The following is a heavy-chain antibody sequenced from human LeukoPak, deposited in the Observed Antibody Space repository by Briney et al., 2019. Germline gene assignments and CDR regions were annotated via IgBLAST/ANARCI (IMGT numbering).Heavy chain of an antibody. D-gene: IGHD1-26*01. CDR3: ARSLQRLLADSGSYYDY. CDR1: GYTFTSYY. V-gene: IGHV1-2*02. Sequence: ASVKVSCKASGYTFTSYYMHWVRQAPGQGLEWMGWINPNSGGTNYAQKFQGRVTMTRDTSISTAYMELSRLRSDDTAVYYCARSLQRLLADSGSYYDYWGQGTLVTVSS. J-gene: IGHJ4*02. CDR2: INPNSGGT.